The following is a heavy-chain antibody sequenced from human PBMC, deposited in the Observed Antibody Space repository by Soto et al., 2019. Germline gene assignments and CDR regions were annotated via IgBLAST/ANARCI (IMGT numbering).Heavy chain of an antibody. V-gene: IGHV3-66*01. J-gene: IGHJ4*02. Sequence: EVQLVESGGTLVQPGGSLRLSCAASGFTVSNNYMTWVRQAPGKGLEWVSVIYSGGKTYYADSVKGRFTISRDSAKNTLLLQMNSLRAEDTAVYYCASGVNWGYWCQGTLVTVSS. CDR2: IYSGGKT. CDR1: GFTVSNNY. D-gene: IGHD2-8*01. CDR3: ASGVNWGY.